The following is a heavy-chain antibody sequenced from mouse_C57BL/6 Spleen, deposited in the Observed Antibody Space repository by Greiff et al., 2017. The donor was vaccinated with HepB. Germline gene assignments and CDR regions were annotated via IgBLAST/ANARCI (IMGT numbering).Heavy chain of an antibody. CDR3: AREHDYDVGWYFDV. J-gene: IGHJ1*03. V-gene: IGHV5-4*01. CDR2: ISDGGSYT. CDR1: GFTFSSYA. D-gene: IGHD2-4*01. Sequence: EVKLMESGGGLVKPGGSLKLSCAASGFTFSSYAMSWVRQTPEKRLEWVATISDGGSYTYYPDNVKGRFTISRDNAKNNLYLQMSHLKSEDTAMYYCAREHDYDVGWYFDVWGTGTTVTVSS.